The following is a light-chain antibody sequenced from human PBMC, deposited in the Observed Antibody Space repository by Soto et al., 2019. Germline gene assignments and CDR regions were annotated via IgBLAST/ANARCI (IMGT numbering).Light chain of an antibody. Sequence: EIVLTQFPGTQSLSPGERANLSCRASLRFSSSYLAWYQQKPGQAPRLLIYGASSRATGIPDRFSGSGSGTDFPLTIRRLEPEDFAVYYCQQYGSSLTWTFGQGTKVDIK. V-gene: IGKV3-20*01. CDR1: LRFSSSY. J-gene: IGKJ1*01. CDR3: QQYGSSLTWT. CDR2: GAS.